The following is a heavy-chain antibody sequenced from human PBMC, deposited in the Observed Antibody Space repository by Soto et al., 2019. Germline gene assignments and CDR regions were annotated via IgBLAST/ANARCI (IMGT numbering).Heavy chain of an antibody. CDR3: ARRDNAFDI. J-gene: IGHJ3*02. D-gene: IGHD1-20*01. CDR2: IYPGDSDT. V-gene: IGHV5-51*01. Sequence: LGESLKISCKGSGYSFTSYWIGWVRQMPGKGLEWMGIIYPGDSDTRYSPSFQGQVTMSADKSVSTAYLQWSSLKASDTGIYYCARRDNAFDIWGLGTMVTVSS. CDR1: GYSFTSYW.